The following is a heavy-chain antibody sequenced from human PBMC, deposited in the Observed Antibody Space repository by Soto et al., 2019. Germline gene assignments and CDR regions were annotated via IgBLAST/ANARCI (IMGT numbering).Heavy chain of an antibody. J-gene: IGHJ6*01. CDR2: MNPNSGNT. CDR3: ARGRRRFGKEI. D-gene: IGHD4-17*01. V-gene: IGHV1-8*01. Sequence: QVQLVQAGAEVKKPGASVKVSCKASGYTFTSYAMNLVRQATGQGLEYMGWMNPNSGNTGDAPKFQGRVTMTRNTSRSPPDMALSSRRSDDTAQYYCARGRRRFGKEIWVQGHTVTATS. CDR1: GYTFTSYA.